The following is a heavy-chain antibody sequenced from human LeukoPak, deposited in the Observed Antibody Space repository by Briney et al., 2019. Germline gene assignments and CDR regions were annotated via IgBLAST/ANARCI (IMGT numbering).Heavy chain of an antibody. CDR1: GFTFSSYA. D-gene: IGHD1-26*01. V-gene: IGHV3-30-3*01. CDR2: ISYDGSNK. Sequence: PGRSLRLSCAASGFTFSSYAMHWVRQAPGKGLEWVAVISYDGSNKYYADSVKGRFTISRDNAKNSLYLQMNSLRAEDTAVYYCARHRIVGAPNWFDPWGQGTLVTVSS. CDR3: ARHRIVGAPNWFDP. J-gene: IGHJ5*02.